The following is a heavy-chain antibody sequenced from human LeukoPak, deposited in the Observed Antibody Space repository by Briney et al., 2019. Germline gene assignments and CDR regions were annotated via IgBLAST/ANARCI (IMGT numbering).Heavy chain of an antibody. J-gene: IGHJ4*02. CDR2: ISGDGGST. V-gene: IGHV3-43*02. D-gene: IGHD6-13*01. CDR1: GFTFDDYA. Sequence: PGGSLRLSCAASGFTFDDYAMHWVRQAPGKGLEWVSLISGDGGSTYYADSVKGRFTISRDNSKNSLYLQMNSLRTEDTALYYCAKPWTGYSSSWYFYYFDYWGQGTLVTASS. CDR3: AKPWTGYSSSWYFYYFDY.